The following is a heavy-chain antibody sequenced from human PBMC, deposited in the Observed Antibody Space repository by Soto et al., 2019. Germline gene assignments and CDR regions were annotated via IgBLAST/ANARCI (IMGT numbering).Heavy chain of an antibody. J-gene: IGHJ6*02. CDR2: ISAYNGNT. CDR1: GYTFTSYG. CDR3: AREETNKRAFGVVMYYYYYGMDV. Sequence: ASVKVSCKASGYTFTSYGISWVRQAPGQGLEWMGWISAYNGNTNYAQKLQGRVTMTTDTSTNTAYMELRSLRSDDTAVYYCAREETNKRAFGVVMYYYYYGMDVWGQGTTVTV. V-gene: IGHV1-18*01. D-gene: IGHD3-3*01.